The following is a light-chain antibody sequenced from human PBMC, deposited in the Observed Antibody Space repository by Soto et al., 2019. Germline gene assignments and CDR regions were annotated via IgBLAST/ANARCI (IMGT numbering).Light chain of an antibody. CDR3: QQRSDWPST. J-gene: IGKJ4*01. CDR1: QSVGTY. CDR2: DSS. Sequence: EIVLTQSPATLSLSPGERATLSCRASQSVGTYFAWYQQKPGQAPRLLIYDSSNRATGIPARFSGSGSGTDFTLTISSLETEDFAVYYCQQRSDWPSTFGGGTKVDIK. V-gene: IGKV3-11*01.